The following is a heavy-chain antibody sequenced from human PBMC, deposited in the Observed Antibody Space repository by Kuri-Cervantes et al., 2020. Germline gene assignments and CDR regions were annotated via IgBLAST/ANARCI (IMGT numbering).Heavy chain of an antibody. CDR2: INPNSGGT. CDR3: ARDANTRTYRRTAMGDY. J-gene: IGHJ4*02. D-gene: IGHD5-18*01. CDR1: GYTFTGYY. V-gene: IGHV1-2*04. Sequence: ASVKVSCKASGYTFTGYYMHWVRQAPGQGLEWMGWINPNSGGTNYAQKFQGWVTMTRDTSISTAYMELRSLRSDDTAVYYCARDANTRTYRRTAMGDYWGQGTLVTVSS.